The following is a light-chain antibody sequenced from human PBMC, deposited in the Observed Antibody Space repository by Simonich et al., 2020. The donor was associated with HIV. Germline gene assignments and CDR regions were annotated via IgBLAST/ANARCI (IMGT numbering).Light chain of an antibody. CDR2: DAS. CDR1: QSVSNN. J-gene: IGKJ4*01. Sequence: EVVMTQSPATLSVSPGERATPYCRASQSVSNNLAWYQKKPGQAPRLLIYDASNRATGIPARFSGSGSGTDFTLTISSLEPEDFAVYYCQQRSNWPPLTFGGGTKVEIK. CDR3: QQRSNWPPLT. V-gene: IGKV3-11*01.